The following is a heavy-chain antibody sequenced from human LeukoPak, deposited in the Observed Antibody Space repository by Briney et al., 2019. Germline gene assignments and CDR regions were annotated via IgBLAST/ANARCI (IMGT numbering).Heavy chain of an antibody. CDR2: IYYSGST. CDR1: GGPISSGGYY. J-gene: IGHJ4*02. Sequence: SQTLSLTCTVSGGPISSGGYYWSWIRQHPGKGLEWIGYIYYSGSTYYNPSLKSRVTISVDTSKNQFSLKLSSVTAADTAVYYCARGLGCSGGSCSADFGYWGQGTLVTVSS. D-gene: IGHD2-15*01. CDR3: ARGLGCSGGSCSADFGY. V-gene: IGHV4-31*03.